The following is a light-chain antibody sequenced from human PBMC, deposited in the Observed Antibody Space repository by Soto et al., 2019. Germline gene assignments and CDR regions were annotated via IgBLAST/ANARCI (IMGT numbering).Light chain of an antibody. Sequence: DIQMTQSPSTLSASVRDRVTITCRASQSISMWLAWYQQKPGKAPKVLIYKASSLESGVPSRFSGSGSGTEFTLTISSLQPDDFATYYCQQYNTYPYTFGQGTQLEIK. CDR2: KAS. CDR1: QSISMW. V-gene: IGKV1-5*03. CDR3: QQYNTYPYT. J-gene: IGKJ2*01.